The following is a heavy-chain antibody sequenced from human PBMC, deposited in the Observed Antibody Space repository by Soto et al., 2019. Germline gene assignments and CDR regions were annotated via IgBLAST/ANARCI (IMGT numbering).Heavy chain of an antibody. Sequence: GGSLRLSCAASGFTFSSYAMSWVRQAPGKGLEWVSYISSSGSTIYYADSVKGRFTISRDNAKNSLYLQMNSLRAEDTAVYYCARGDFPNWFDPWGQGTLVTVSS. CDR1: GFTFSSYA. J-gene: IGHJ5*02. CDR3: ARGDFPNWFDP. V-gene: IGHV3-48*04. CDR2: ISSSGSTI. D-gene: IGHD2-21*01.